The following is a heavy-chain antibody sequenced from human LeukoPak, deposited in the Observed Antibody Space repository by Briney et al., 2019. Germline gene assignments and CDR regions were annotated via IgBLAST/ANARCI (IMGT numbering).Heavy chain of an antibody. CDR3: ATLGKIVGVPYYFDY. CDR2: ISGSGGST. D-gene: IGHD1-26*01. CDR1: GFTFSSYG. V-gene: IGHV3-23*01. Sequence: GGSLRLSCAACGFTFSSYGMHWVRQAPGKGLEWVSAISGSGGSTYYADSVKGRFTISRDNSKNTLYLQMNSLRAEDTAVYYCATLGKIVGVPYYFDYWGQGTLVTVSS. J-gene: IGHJ4*02.